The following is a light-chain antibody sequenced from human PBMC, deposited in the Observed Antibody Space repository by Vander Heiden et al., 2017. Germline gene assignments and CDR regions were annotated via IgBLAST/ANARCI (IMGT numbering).Light chain of an antibody. CDR2: AAS. J-gene: IGKJ2*01. V-gene: IGKV1-39*01. CDR1: QSINSY. CDR3: QQSYSTPPNT. Sequence: DIQMTQSRSSLSASVGDRVTITCRASQSINSYLNWYQQKPGKAPNLLIYAASSLQSGVPSRFSGSGYGTDFTLTISRLQPEDFATYYCQQSYSTPPNTFGQGTKLEIK.